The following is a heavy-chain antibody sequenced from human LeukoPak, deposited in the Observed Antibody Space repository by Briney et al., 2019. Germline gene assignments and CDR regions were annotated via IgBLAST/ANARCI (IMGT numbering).Heavy chain of an antibody. CDR1: GFTFSTYW. V-gene: IGHV3-74*01. CDR2: INSDGSTI. CDR3: ATKGRAAGDY. J-gene: IGHJ4*02. Sequence: PGGSLRLSCAASGFTFSTYWMHWVRQAPGKGLVWVSRINSDGSTINYADSVKGRFTISRDDANNTLYLQMNSLRAEDTAVYYCATKGRAAGDYWGQGTLVTVSS. D-gene: IGHD6-13*01.